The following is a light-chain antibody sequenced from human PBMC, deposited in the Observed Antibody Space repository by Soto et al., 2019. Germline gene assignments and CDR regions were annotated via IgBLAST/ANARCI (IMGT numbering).Light chain of an antibody. V-gene: IGLV2-14*01. J-gene: IGLJ2*01. Sequence: VLTXPASVSGSPGQSITISCAGTRDDIGAYDYVSWYQQHPGNAPKLLVYEVTNRPSGVSDRFSGSKSGNTASLTISGLQAEDEADYYCNSYTNSSAVVFGGGTKVTVL. CDR3: NSYTNSSAVV. CDR2: EVT. CDR1: RDDIGAYDY.